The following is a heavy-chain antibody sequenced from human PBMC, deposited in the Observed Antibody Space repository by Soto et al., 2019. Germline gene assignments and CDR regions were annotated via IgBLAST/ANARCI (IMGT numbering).Heavy chain of an antibody. J-gene: IGHJ5*02. CDR2: IVPLFGTA. CDR1: GGTFGNTA. D-gene: IGHD2-21*01. V-gene: IGHV1-69*12. CDR3: ARDGDPGYSFWIGPLGGCRFDP. Sequence: QVHLVQSGAEVKEPGSSVNASCKTSGGTFGNTAVTWVRQVPGQGLEWIGGIVPLFGTANYAQKFRGRVMITADESTSTADMDLSSRRSDDTAIYYCARDGDPGYSFWIGPLGGCRFDPWGQGTLVSVSS.